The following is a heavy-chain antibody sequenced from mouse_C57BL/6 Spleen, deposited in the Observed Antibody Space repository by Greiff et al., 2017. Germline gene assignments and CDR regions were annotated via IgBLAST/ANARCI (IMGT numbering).Heavy chain of an antibody. V-gene: IGHV1-64*01. J-gene: IGHJ2*01. Sequence: QVQLQQSGAELVKPGASVKLSCKASGYTFTSYWMHWVKQRPGQGLEWIGMIHPNSGSTNYNEKFKSKATLTVDKSSSTAYMQLSSLTSEDSAVYYWARRTTVVAHFDYWGQGTTLTVSS. CDR2: IHPNSGST. CDR3: ARRTTVVAHFDY. CDR1: GYTFTSYW. D-gene: IGHD1-1*01.